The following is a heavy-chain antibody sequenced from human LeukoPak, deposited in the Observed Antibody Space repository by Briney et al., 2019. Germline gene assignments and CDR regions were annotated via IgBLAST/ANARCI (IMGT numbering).Heavy chain of an antibody. CDR3: ARSYYGSASYYNPLDY. J-gene: IGHJ4*02. Sequence: RRSLRLSCAASGFIFSSYAMHWVRQAPGKGLEWVAVLYYDVSNKYYADSVKGRFTISRDNSKKTLYLQMNSLRAEDTAVYYCARSYYGSASYYNPLDYWGQGTLVTVSA. V-gene: IGHV3-33*01. D-gene: IGHD3-10*01. CDR2: LYYDVSNK. CDR1: GFIFSSYA.